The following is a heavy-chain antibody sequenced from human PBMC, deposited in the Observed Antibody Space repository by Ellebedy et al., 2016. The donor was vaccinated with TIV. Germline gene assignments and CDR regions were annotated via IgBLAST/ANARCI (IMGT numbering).Heavy chain of an antibody. CDR1: GFTFSSYS. Sequence: GESLKISXAASGFTFSSYSMNWVRQAPGKGLEWVSSISSSSSYIYYADSVKGRFTISRDNAKNSLYLQMNSLRAEDTAVYYCARNNPAEVGVDNGMDVWGQGTTVTVSS. CDR3: ARNNPAEVGVDNGMDV. D-gene: IGHD1/OR15-1a*01. CDR2: ISSSSSYI. V-gene: IGHV3-21*01. J-gene: IGHJ6*02.